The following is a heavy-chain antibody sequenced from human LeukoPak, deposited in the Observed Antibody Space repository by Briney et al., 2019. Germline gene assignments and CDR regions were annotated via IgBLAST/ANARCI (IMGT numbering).Heavy chain of an antibody. D-gene: IGHD6-19*01. J-gene: IGHJ6*02. CDR3: ARGGAGYSSGWYWNYYGMDV. CDR1: GGSISSGDYY. CDR2: IYYSGST. V-gene: IGHV4-61*08. Sequence: SETLSLTCTVSGGSISSGDYYWSWLRQPPGKGLEWIGYIYYSGSTNYNPSLKSRVTISVDTSKNQFSLKLSSVTAADTAVYYCARGGAGYSSGWYWNYYGMDVWGQGTTVTVSS.